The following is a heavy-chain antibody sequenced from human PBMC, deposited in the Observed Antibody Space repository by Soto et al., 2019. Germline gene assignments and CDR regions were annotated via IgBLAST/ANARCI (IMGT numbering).Heavy chain of an antibody. V-gene: IGHV3-11*01. J-gene: IGHJ3*02. CDR3: ARDKGVREYIGYDRPRGVAAFDI. D-gene: IGHD5-12*01. CDR1: GFTFSDYY. Sequence: GGSLRLSCAASGFTFSDYYMSWIRQAPGKGLEWVSYISSSGSTIYYADSVKGRFTISRDNAKNSLYLQMNSLRAEDTAVYDCARDKGVREYIGYDRPRGVAAFDIWGQGTMVTVSS. CDR2: ISSSGSTI.